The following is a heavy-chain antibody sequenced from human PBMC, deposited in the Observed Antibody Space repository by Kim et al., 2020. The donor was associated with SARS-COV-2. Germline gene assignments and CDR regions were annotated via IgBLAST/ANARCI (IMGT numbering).Heavy chain of an antibody. CDR1: GFTFSSYA. Sequence: GGSLRLSCAASGFTFSSYAMSWVRQAPGKGLEWVSAISGSGGSTYYADSVKGRFTISRDNSKNTLYLQMNSLRAEDTAVYYCAKDRRVYCYDSSGYYYRGRGEFDYCGQGTLVTVSS. D-gene: IGHD3-22*01. V-gene: IGHV3-23*01. CDR2: ISGSGGST. J-gene: IGHJ4*02. CDR3: AKDRRVYCYDSSGYYYRGRGEFDY.